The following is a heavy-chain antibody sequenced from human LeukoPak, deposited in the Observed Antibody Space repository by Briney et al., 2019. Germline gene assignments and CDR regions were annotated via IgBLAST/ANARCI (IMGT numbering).Heavy chain of an antibody. D-gene: IGHD3-22*01. CDR2: INPHSGDT. J-gene: IGHJ6*02. CDR3: VRVTMIVAADGMDV. Sequence: EASVKVSCKASGYTFPAYYLHWVRQAPGQRFEWMGWINPHSGDTNYAQKFRGRVTMTRDTSITTAYMELSRLRSDDTAVYYCVRVTMIVAADGMDVWGQGTTVTVSS. CDR1: GYTFPAYY. V-gene: IGHV1-2*02.